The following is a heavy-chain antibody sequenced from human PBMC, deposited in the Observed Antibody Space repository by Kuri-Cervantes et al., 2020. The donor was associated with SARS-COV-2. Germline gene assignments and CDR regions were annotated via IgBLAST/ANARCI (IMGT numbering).Heavy chain of an antibody. D-gene: IGHD2-2*01. Sequence: ASVKVSCKASGYTFTGYYMHWVRQAPGQGLEWMGWINPNSGGTNYAQKFQGWVTMTRDTSISTAYMELSRLRSDDTAVYYCARELVVVPAAEQNWYYYYGMDVWGQGTTVTVSS. CDR1: GYTFTGYY. V-gene: IGHV1-2*04. CDR2: INPNSGGT. J-gene: IGHJ6*02. CDR3: ARELVVVPAAEQNWYYYYGMDV.